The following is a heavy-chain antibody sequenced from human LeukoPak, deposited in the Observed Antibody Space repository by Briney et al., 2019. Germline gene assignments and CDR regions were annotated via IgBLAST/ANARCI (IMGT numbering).Heavy chain of an antibody. J-gene: IGHJ6*02. V-gene: IGHV1-69*04. Sequence: GSSVNVSCKASGGTFSSYTISWVRQAPGQGLEWMGRIIPILGIANYAQKFQGRVTINADKSTSTAYMELSSLRSEDTAVYYCARDYCSSTSCPRRYYYYYGMDVWGQGTTVTASS. CDR3: ARDYCSSTSCPRRYYYYYGMDV. CDR2: IIPILGIA. D-gene: IGHD2-2*01. CDR1: GGTFSSYT.